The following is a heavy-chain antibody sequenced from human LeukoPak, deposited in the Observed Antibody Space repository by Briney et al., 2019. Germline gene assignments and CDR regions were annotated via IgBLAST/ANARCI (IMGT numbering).Heavy chain of an antibody. CDR1: GGSFSGYY. CDR3: ARGLGLRARGWVSTSAD. CDR2: INHSGST. Sequence: SETLSLTCAVYGGSFSGYYWSWIRQPPGKGLEWIGEINHSGSTNYNPSLKSRVTISVDTSKNQFSLKLSSVTAADTAVYYCARGLGLRARGWVSTSADWGQGTLVTVSS. V-gene: IGHV4-34*01. D-gene: IGHD5/OR15-5a*01. J-gene: IGHJ4*02.